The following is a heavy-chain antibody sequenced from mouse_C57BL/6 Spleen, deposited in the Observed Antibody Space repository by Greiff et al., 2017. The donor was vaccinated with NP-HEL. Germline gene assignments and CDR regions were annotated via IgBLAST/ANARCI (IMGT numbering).Heavy chain of an antibody. CDR1: GFSLTSYG. D-gene: IGHD2-5*01. CDR3: ARHKSNYVDYAMDY. Sequence: VQRVESGPGLVAPSQSLSITCTVSGFSLTSYGVHWVRQPPGKGLEWLVVIWSDGSTTYNSALKSRLSISKDNSKSQVFLKMNSLQTDDTAMYYCARHKSNYVDYAMDYWGQGTSVTVSS. J-gene: IGHJ4*01. CDR2: IWSDGST. V-gene: IGHV2-6-1*01.